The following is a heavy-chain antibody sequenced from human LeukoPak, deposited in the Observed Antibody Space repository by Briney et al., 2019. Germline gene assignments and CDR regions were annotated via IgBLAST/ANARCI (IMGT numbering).Heavy chain of an antibody. D-gene: IGHD3-10*01. Sequence: GGSLRLSCAASGFTFSGYGMHWVRQAPGKGLEWVAVISYDGSNKYYADSVKGRFTISRDNSKNTLYLQMNSLRAEDTAVYYCAKAAGFGGFGYWGQGTLVTVSS. J-gene: IGHJ4*02. CDR3: AKAAGFGGFGY. V-gene: IGHV3-30*18. CDR2: ISYDGSNK. CDR1: GFTFSGYG.